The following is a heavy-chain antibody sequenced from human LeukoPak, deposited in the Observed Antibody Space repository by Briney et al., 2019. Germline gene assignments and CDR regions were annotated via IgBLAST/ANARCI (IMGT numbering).Heavy chain of an antibody. D-gene: IGHD4-17*01. V-gene: IGHV3-30-3*01. Sequence: PGRSLRLSCAASGFTFSSYAMHWVRQAPGKGLEWVAVISYDGSNKYYADSVKGRFTISRDNSKNTLYLQMNGLRAEDTAVYYCARGREYGDYVNYFDYWGQGTLVTVSS. CDR2: ISYDGSNK. CDR1: GFTFSSYA. CDR3: ARGREYGDYVNYFDY. J-gene: IGHJ4*02.